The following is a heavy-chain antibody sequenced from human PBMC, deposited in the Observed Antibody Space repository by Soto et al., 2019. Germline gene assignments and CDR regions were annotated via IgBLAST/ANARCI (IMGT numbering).Heavy chain of an antibody. D-gene: IGHD1-1*01. Sequence: QVQLVESGGGVVQPGRSLRLSCAASGFTFSSYAMHWVRQAPGKGLKWVAVMSYDGSNKYYADSVKGRFTISRDNSKNTLYLPMNSLRVEDTAVYYCARDRTLFGTGSTYYFDYWGQGTLVAVSS. CDR1: GFTFSSYA. CDR3: ARDRTLFGTGSTYYFDY. V-gene: IGHV3-30-3*01. CDR2: MSYDGSNK. J-gene: IGHJ4*02.